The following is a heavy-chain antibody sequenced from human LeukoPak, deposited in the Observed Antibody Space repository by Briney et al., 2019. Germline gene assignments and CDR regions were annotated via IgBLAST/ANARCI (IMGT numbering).Heavy chain of an antibody. CDR2: IYYSGRT. CDR1: GGSISRSIYF. V-gene: IGHV4-39*01. J-gene: IGHJ4*02. D-gene: IGHD3-22*01. Sequence: PSETLSLTRSVSGGSISRSIYFWGWIRQPPEKRLVCWGSIYYSGRTYYNPSLNSRVTISVDTSKNQFSLKLSSVTAADTAVYYCARHRITMIVVVTLFDYWGQGTLVTVSS. CDR3: ARHRITMIVVVTLFDY.